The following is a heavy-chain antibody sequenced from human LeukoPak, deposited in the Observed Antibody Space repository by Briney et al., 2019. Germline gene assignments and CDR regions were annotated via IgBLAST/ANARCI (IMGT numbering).Heavy chain of an antibody. J-gene: IGHJ4*02. Sequence: PGGSLRLSCAASGFTFSSYSMNWVRQAPGKGLEWVSYISSSSSTIYYADSVKGRFTISRDNAKNSLYLQMNSLRAEDTAVYYCARGSAYYYDSSGYGDYWGQGTLVTVSS. CDR3: ARGSAYYYDSSGYGDY. V-gene: IGHV3-48*04. D-gene: IGHD3-22*01. CDR1: GFTFSSYS. CDR2: ISSSSSTI.